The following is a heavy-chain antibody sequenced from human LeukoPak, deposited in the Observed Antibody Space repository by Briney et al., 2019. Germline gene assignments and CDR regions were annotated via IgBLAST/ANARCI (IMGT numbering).Heavy chain of an antibody. Sequence: SETLSLTCTVSGWSITSGYYWGWIRQPPGKGLEWIGYIYYSGSTNYNPSLKSRVTISVDTSKNQFSLKLSSVTAADTAVYYCARVGGLWFGELFPTYNWFDPWGQGTLVTVSS. CDR1: GWSITSGYY. J-gene: IGHJ5*02. D-gene: IGHD3-10*01. V-gene: IGHV4-59*08. CDR3: ARVGGLWFGELFPTYNWFDP. CDR2: IYYSGST.